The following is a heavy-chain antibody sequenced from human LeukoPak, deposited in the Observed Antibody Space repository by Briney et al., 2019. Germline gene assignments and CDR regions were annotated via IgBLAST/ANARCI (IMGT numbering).Heavy chain of an antibody. J-gene: IGHJ4*02. V-gene: IGHV3-21*01. CDR3: AREGAIAARPDDY. CDR2: ISSSSSYI. CDR1: GFTFSSYS. D-gene: IGHD6-6*01. Sequence: GGSLRLSCAASGFTFSSYSMNWVRQAPGKGLEWVSSISSSSSYIYYADSVKGRFTISRDNAKNSLYLQMNSLRAEDTAVYYCAREGAIAARPDDYWGQGTLVTVSS.